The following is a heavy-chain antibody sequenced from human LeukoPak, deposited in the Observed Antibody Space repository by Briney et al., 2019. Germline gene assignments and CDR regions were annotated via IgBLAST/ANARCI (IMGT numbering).Heavy chain of an antibody. J-gene: IGHJ5*02. V-gene: IGHV4-61*02. Sequence: PSETLSLTCTVSNGSISSDTYFWSWIRQPAGKGLEWIGRVSSSGISTYSPSLKSRVTISIDTSRNQFSMNLNSVTAADTAVYYCAKGAGPPWFDPWGQGTLVTVSS. D-gene: IGHD6-19*01. CDR2: VSSSGIS. CDR3: AKGAGPPWFDP. CDR1: NGSISSDTYF.